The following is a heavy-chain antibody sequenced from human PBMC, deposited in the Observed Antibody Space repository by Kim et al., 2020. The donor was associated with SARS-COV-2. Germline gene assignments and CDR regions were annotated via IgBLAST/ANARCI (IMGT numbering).Heavy chain of an antibody. J-gene: IGHJ4*02. CDR1: GGSISFHY. Sequence: SETLSLTCTVSGGSISFHYWSWIRQPPGKGLEWIGYMYYSGSTNYNPSLKSRVTISVDTSKNQFSLKLSSVTAADTAVYYCARATRMMTTIDYWGQGTLVTVSS. V-gene: IGHV4-59*11. D-gene: IGHD4-4*01. CDR2: MYYSGST. CDR3: ARATRMMTTIDY.